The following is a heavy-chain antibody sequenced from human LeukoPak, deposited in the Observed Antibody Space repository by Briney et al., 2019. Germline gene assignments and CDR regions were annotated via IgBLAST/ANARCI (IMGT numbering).Heavy chain of an antibody. D-gene: IGHD3-22*01. J-gene: IGHJ3*02. CDR2: ISSSSSYI. CDR1: GFTFSSYS. CDR3: ARDSRGYYDSSGYYYGPSFDI. V-gene: IGHV3-21*01. Sequence: GGSLRLSCAASGFTFSSYSMNWVRQAPGKGLEWVSSISSSSSYIYYADSVKGRFTISRDNAKNSLYLQMNSLRAEDTAVYYCARDSRGYYDSSGYYYGPSFDIWGQGTMVTVSS.